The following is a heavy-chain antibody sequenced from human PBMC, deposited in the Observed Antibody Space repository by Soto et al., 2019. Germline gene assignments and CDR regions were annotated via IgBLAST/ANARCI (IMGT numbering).Heavy chain of an antibody. Sequence: SVKVCFKASGGTFSSYAISFVRQAPGQGLEWTGGIIPIFGTANYAQEFQGRVTITADESTSTAYMDLSSLRSEDTAVYYCARDQLVWGSYRRFDYWGQGTMVTVSS. D-gene: IGHD3-16*02. V-gene: IGHV1-69*13. CDR3: ARDQLVWGSYRRFDY. J-gene: IGHJ4*02. CDR2: IIPIFGTA. CDR1: GGTFSSYA.